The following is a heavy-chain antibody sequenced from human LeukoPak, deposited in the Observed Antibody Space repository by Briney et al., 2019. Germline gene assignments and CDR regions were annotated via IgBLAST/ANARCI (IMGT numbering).Heavy chain of an antibody. CDR3: AANDGYNYYFDY. V-gene: IGHV3-11*01. D-gene: IGHD5-24*01. CDR1: GFTLTDYY. Sequence: GGSLRLSCAASGFTLTDYYMSWIRQAPGKGLEWVSYISSSGDTIYYADSVKGRFTISRDNAKNSLYLQMNSLRAEDTAVYYCAANDGYNYYFDYWGQGTLVTVSS. J-gene: IGHJ4*02. CDR2: ISSSGDTI.